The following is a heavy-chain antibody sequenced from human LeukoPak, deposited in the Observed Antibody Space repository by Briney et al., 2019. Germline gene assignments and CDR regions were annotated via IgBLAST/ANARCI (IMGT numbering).Heavy chain of an antibody. CDR1: GFTVSSNY. CDR2: IYSGGST. Sequence: PGGSLRLSCAASGFTVSSNYMSWVRQAPGKGLEWVSVIYSGGSTYYADSVKGRFTISRHNSKNTLYLQMNSLRAEDTAVYYCARETRIEGRRKGWFDPWGQGTLVTVSS. D-gene: IGHD1-26*01. J-gene: IGHJ5*02. CDR3: ARETRIEGRRKGWFDP. V-gene: IGHV3-53*04.